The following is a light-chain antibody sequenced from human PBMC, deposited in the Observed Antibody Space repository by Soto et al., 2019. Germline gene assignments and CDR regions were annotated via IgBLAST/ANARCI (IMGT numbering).Light chain of an antibody. J-gene: IGKJ4*01. CDR1: QSLSSW. V-gene: IGKV1-5*01. CDR2: DAS. Sequence: DIQMTQSPSTLAASVGDRVTITCRASQSLSSWLAWYKQKPGKAPKLLSYDASSLESGVPSRFRGSGSGTEFTLTISSLQPDDFETYYCQQYNNFPFTFGGGTKVDIK. CDR3: QQYNNFPFT.